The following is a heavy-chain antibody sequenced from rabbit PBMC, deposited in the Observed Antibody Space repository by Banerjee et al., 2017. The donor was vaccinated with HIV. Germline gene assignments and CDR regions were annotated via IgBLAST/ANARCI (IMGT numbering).Heavy chain of an antibody. D-gene: IGHD8-1*01. Sequence: QEQLVESGGGLVKPGASLTLTCTASGFSFSSSYWICWVRQAPGKGLEWIACIDAGSSGSTYYASGAKGRFTISKTASTTVTLQLNSLTAADTATYFCARGRWAGSNYPLTRLDLWGPGTLVTVS. V-gene: IGHV1S45*01. CDR2: IDAGSSGST. J-gene: IGHJ3*01. CDR3: ARGRWAGSNYPLTRLDL. CDR1: GFSFSSSYW.